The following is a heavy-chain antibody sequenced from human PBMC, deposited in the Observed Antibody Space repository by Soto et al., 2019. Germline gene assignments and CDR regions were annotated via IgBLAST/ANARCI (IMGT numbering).Heavy chain of an antibody. CDR2: IYYSGST. V-gene: IGHV4-39*01. CDR3: ARLPGYFSGDSCRMYF. D-gene: IGHD2-15*01. Sequence: SEALCLTWTVSGGSISSSSYYWGWIRQPPGKGLAWIGSIYYSGSTYYNLSLKSRVTISVDTSKNQFSLKLSSVTAADTAVYFCARLPGYFSGDSCRMYFWGQRALVAVS. J-gene: IGHJ4*02. CDR1: GGSISSSSYY.